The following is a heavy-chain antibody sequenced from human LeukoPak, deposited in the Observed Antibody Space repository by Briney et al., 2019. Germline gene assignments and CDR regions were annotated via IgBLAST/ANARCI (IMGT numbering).Heavy chain of an antibody. D-gene: IGHD6-13*01. J-gene: IGHJ5*02. CDR3: ARSHWGPYGSRIANWFDP. CDR1: GGSFSGYY. V-gene: IGHV4-34*01. Sequence: QPSETLSLTCAVYGGSFSGYYWSWLRQPPGKGLEWIGEINHSGSTNYNPSLKSRVTISVDTSKNQFSLKLSSVTAADTAVYYCARSHWGPYGSRIANWFDPWGQGTLVTVSS. CDR2: INHSGST.